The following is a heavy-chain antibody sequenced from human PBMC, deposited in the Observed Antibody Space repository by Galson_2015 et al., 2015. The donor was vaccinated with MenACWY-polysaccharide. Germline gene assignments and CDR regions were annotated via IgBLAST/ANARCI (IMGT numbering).Heavy chain of an antibody. CDR3: ASRLAQVGIAGYGYGMDV. V-gene: IGHV4-39*01. D-gene: IGHD2-15*01. CDR2: ISYSGST. CDR1: GGSISSSNYY. Sequence: SETLSLTCTVSGGSISSSNYYWGWIRQSPEKGLEWIGTISYSGSTYYNPSLKSRVTISVHTSKNQFSLKLSSVTAADTAVYYCASRLAQVGIAGYGYGMDVWGQGTTVTVSS. J-gene: IGHJ6*02.